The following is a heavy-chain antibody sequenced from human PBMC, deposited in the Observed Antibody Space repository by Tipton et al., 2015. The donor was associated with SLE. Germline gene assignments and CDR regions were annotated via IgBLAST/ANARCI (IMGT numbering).Heavy chain of an antibody. CDR1: GGSFSGYY. D-gene: IGHD6-13*01. V-gene: IGHV4-34*01. CDR2: INHSGST. CDR3: ARGRSSSRMPFDP. Sequence: TLSLTCAVYGGSFSGYYWSWIRHPPGKGLEWIGEINHSGSTNYNPSLKSRVTISVDTSKNQFSLKLSSGTAADTAVYYCARGRSSSRMPFDPWGQGTPVTVSA. J-gene: IGHJ5*02.